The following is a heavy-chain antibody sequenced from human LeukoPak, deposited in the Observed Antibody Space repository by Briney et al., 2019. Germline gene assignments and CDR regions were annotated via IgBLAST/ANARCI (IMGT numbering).Heavy chain of an antibody. J-gene: IGHJ4*02. CDR3: ARDGSYGDLPEPLNY. V-gene: IGHV1-18*01. CDR1: GYTFTSYG. D-gene: IGHD1-14*01. CDR2: ISAYNGNT. Sequence: ASVKVSCKASGYTFTSYGISWLRQAPGQGLEWMGWISAYNGNTNYAQKLQGRVTMTTDTSTSTAYMELRSLRSDDTAVYYCARDGSYGDLPEPLNYWGQGTLVTVSS.